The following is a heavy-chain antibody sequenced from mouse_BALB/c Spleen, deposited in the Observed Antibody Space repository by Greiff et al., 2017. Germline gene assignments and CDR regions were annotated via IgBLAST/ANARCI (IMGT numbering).Heavy chain of an antibody. CDR3: ARQDFGYYFDY. CDR1: GYTFTSYT. V-gene: IGHV1-4*02. CDR2: INPSSGYT. Sequence: QVQLQQSAAELARPGASVKMSCKASGYTFTSYTMHWVKQRPGQGLEWIGYINPSSGYTEYNQKFKDKTTLTADKSSSTAYMQLSSLTSEDSAVYYCARQDFGYYFDYWGQGTTLTVSS. J-gene: IGHJ2*01. D-gene: IGHD2-2*01.